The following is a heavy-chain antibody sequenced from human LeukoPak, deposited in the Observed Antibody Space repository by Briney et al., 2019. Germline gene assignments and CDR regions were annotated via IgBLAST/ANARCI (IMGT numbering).Heavy chain of an antibody. CDR1: GITFSSNW. D-gene: IGHD2-2*01. CDR3: GSSSSTCCDY. J-gene: IGHJ4*02. V-gene: IGHV3-74*01. Sequence: GGSLRLSCAASGITFSSNWMHWVRQAPGKGLVWVSRINGDGSVTNYADSVKGRFTISRDNAKNTLYLQMNRLRAEDTAVYYCGSSSSTCCDYWGQGALVTVSS. CDR2: INGDGSVT.